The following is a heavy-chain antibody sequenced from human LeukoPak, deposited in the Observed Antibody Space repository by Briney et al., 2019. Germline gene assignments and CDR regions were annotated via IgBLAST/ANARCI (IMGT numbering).Heavy chain of an antibody. J-gene: IGHJ4*02. V-gene: IGHV3-7*05. CDR1: GFTFSSYW. D-gene: IGHD1-26*01. CDR2: IKQDGSEK. CDR3: ARRGIVGATDYFDY. Sequence: LAGGSLRLSCAASGFTFSSYWMTWVRQAPGKGLEWVANIKQDGSEKYYVDSVKGRFTISRDNAKNSLYLQMNSLRAEDTAVYYCARRGIVGATDYFDYWGQGTLVTVSS.